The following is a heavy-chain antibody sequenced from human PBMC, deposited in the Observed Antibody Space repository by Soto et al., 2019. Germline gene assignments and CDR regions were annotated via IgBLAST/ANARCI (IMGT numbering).Heavy chain of an antibody. D-gene: IGHD1-26*01. CDR2: IIPIFGTA. CDR1: GGTLSGYD. J-gene: IGHJ5*02. V-gene: IGHV1-69*13. CDR3: ARGARRSGSYPSWFVP. Sequence: SVMVSCKVSGGTLSGYDISWVRRAPGEGLEWMGGIIPIFGTANYAQKFQGRVTITADESTSTAYMELSSLRSEETAGYYCARGARRSGSYPSWFVPCGQGTLVTVTS.